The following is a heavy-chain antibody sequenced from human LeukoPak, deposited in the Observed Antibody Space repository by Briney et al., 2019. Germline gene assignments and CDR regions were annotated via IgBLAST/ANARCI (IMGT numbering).Heavy chain of an antibody. CDR3: AKKDYYYMDV. V-gene: IGHV4-59*01. Sequence: PSETLSLTCTVSGGSMISYYWTWVRQTPGKGLEWIGYMYDSVRTHYNPSLESRITISLDTSKNQFSLKLRSVTAADTAVYYCAKKDYYYMDVWGTGTTVTVSS. CDR1: GGSMISYY. CDR2: MYDSVRT. J-gene: IGHJ6*03.